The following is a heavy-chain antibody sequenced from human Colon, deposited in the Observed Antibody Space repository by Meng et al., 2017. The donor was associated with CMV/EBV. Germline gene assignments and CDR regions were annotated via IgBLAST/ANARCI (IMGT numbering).Heavy chain of an antibody. CDR2: ISSSGRTI. J-gene: IGHJ5*02. V-gene: IGHV3-11*01. CDR1: GFSFNDYS. CDR3: VRTPAAATGWFDP. Sequence: GESLKISCAASGFSFNDYSMSWIRQAPGKGLEWISYISSSGRTIYYADSVRDRFTISRDNARNSLFLQMNTLRADDTAVYYCVRTPAAATGWFDPWGQGTLVTVSS. D-gene: IGHD6-13*01.